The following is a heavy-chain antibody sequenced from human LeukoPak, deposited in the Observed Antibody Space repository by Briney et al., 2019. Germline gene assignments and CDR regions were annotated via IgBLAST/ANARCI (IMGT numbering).Heavy chain of an antibody. CDR2: IYGGGST. Sequence: PGGSLRLSCAASGFTVSNNCMGWVRQAPGKGLEWVSVIYGGGSTYYADSVKGRSTISRDTSKNTLPLQMNSLRAEDTALYYCARDSFYGSGSYYRYTFDYWGQGTLVTVSS. CDR3: ARDSFYGSGSYYRYTFDY. D-gene: IGHD3-10*01. J-gene: IGHJ4*02. V-gene: IGHV3-53*01. CDR1: GFTVSNNC.